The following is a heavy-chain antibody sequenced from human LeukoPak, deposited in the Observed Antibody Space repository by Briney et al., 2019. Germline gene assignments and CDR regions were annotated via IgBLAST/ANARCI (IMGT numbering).Heavy chain of an antibody. D-gene: IGHD3-22*01. CDR1: GYTFTSYG. CDR2: ISAYNGNT. Sequence: ASVKVSCKASGYTFTSYGISWVRQAPGQGLEWMGWISAYNGNTNYAQKLQGRVTMTTDTSTSTAHMELRSLRSDDTAVYYCARDGLAFAFDIWGQGTMVTVSS. V-gene: IGHV1-18*01. CDR3: ARDGLAFAFDI. J-gene: IGHJ3*02.